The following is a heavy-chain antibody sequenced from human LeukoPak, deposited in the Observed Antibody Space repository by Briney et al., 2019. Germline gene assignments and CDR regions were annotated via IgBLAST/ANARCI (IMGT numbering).Heavy chain of an antibody. CDR1: GYSISSGYY. CDR3: ARGEDYYNSSGYYSYYFDY. Sequence: SETLSLTCTVSGYSISSGYYWGWIRQPPGKGLEWIGSIYHSGRTFYNPSLKSRVTISVDTSKNQFSLKLTSVTAADTAVYYCARGEDYYNSSGYYSYYFDYWGQGTLVTVSS. J-gene: IGHJ4*02. CDR2: IYHSGRT. D-gene: IGHD3-22*01. V-gene: IGHV4-38-2*02.